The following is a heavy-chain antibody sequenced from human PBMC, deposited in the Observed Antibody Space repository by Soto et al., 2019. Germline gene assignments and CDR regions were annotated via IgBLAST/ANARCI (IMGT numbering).Heavy chain of an antibody. CDR1: GDSISTSGYY. Sequence: SETLSLTCTVSGDSISTSGYYWSWVRQHPGKGLEWIAYIYYSGSTYYNPSLKSRIAMSVDTSKNQFSLKLSSVTAADTAVYYCARDVAYSTSSRWFDPWGQGILVTVSS. V-gene: IGHV4-31*03. D-gene: IGHD6-6*01. CDR3: ARDVAYSTSSRWFDP. J-gene: IGHJ5*02. CDR2: IYYSGST.